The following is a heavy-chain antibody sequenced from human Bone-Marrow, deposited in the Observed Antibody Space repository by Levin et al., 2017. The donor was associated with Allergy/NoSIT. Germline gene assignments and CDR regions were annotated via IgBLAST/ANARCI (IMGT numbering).Heavy chain of an antibody. V-gene: IGHV7-4-1*02. CDR3: ARAPISDIVVVPAANFDY. J-gene: IGHJ4*02. Sequence: ASVKVSCKASGYTFTSYAMNWVRQAPGQGLEWMGWINTNTGNPTYAQGFTGRFVFSLDTSVSTAYLQISSLKAEDTAVYYCARAPISDIVVVPAANFDYWGQGTLVTVSS. CDR2: INTNTGNP. D-gene: IGHD2-2*01. CDR1: GYTFTSYA.